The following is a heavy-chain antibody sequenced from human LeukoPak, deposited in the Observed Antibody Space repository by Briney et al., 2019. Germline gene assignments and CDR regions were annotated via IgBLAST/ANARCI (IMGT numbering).Heavy chain of an antibody. Sequence: GGSLRLSCAASGFRFSSYWMSWVRQAPGKGLEWVANIKQDGSEKYYVDSVKGRFTISRDNAKNSLYLQMNSLRAEDTAVYYCARDYRLSSGYWGQGTLVTVSS. CDR1: GFRFSSYW. CDR3: ARDYRLSSGY. J-gene: IGHJ4*02. D-gene: IGHD3-16*02. CDR2: IKQDGSEK. V-gene: IGHV3-7*01.